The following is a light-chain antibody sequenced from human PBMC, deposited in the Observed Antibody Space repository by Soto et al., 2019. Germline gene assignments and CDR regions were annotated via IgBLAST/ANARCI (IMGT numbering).Light chain of an antibody. CDR1: QGISSY. Sequence: AIRMTQSPSSLSASTGDRVTITCRASQGISSYLAWYQQKPGKAPKLLIYAAYPLQSGVPSRFSGSGSGTDFTLTISCLQSEDFATYYCQQYYSYPWTFGQGTKVEIK. V-gene: IGKV1-8*01. CDR2: AAY. J-gene: IGKJ1*01. CDR3: QQYYSYPWT.